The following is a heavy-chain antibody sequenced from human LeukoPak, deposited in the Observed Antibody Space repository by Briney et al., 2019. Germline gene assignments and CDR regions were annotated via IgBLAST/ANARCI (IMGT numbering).Heavy chain of an antibody. J-gene: IGHJ6*02. CDR1: GFSISSYY. Sequence: PSETLSLTCTVSGFSISSYYWSWIRQPPGKGLEWIGYIYYSGSTNYNPSLKSRVTISVDTSKNQFSLKLSSVTAADTAVYYCASLVGTYYYDSSGYPYYYYGMDVWGQGTTVTVSS. D-gene: IGHD3-22*01. CDR2: IYYSGST. CDR3: ASLVGTYYYDSSGYPYYYYGMDV. V-gene: IGHV4-59*08.